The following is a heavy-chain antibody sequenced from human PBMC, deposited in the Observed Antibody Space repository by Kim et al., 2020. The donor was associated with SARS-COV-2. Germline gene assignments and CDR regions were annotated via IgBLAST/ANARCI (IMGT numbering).Heavy chain of an antibody. D-gene: IGHD6-13*01. V-gene: IGHV3-9*01. Sequence: SVKGRFTISRDNAKNSLYLQMNSLRAEDTALYYCAKGDSSSPRGDYGMDVWGQGTTVTVSS. CDR3: AKGDSSSPRGDYGMDV. J-gene: IGHJ6*02.